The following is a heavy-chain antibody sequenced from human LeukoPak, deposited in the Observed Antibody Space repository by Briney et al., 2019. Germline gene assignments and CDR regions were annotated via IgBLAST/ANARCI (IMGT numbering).Heavy chain of an antibody. J-gene: IGHJ6*03. CDR3: AKVPYVSIAEAGSLTNYYYYYMDV. Sequence: GGSLRLSCAASGFTVSNMYMTWGRQAPAQGLEWVSLVYGDCRTSYADSVKGRCTISRDNSKNTLDLQVNRLRDEDTAVYYCAKVPYVSIAEAGSLTNYYYYYMDVWGKGTTVTVSS. CDR1: GFTVSNMY. CDR2: VYGDCRT. V-gene: IGHV3-53*05. D-gene: IGHD6-13*01.